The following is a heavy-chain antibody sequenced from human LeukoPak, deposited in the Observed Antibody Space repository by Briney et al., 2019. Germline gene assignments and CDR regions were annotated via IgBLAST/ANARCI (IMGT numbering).Heavy chain of an antibody. J-gene: IGHJ6*03. CDR1: GYTFTSYG. V-gene: IGHV1-18*01. CDR2: ISAYNGNT. D-gene: IGHD3-3*01. Sequence: ASVKVSCKASGYTFTSYGISWVRQAPGQGLEWMGWISAYNGNTNYAQKLQGRVTMTTDTYTSTAYMELRSLRSDDTAVYYCARDLTTGYDFWSGYYTDYYYMDVWGKGTTVTVSS. CDR3: ARDLTTGYDFWSGYYTDYYYMDV.